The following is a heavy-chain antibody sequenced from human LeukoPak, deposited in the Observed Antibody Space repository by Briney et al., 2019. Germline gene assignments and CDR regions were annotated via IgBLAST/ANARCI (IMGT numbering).Heavy chain of an antibody. V-gene: IGHV3-30-3*01. CDR3: ARGGGITGDY. CDR2: ISYDGSNK. J-gene: IGHJ4*02. D-gene: IGHD3-16*01. Sequence: GGSLRLSCAASGFTFSSYAMHWVRQAPGKGLEWVAVISYDGSNKYYADSVKGRFTISRDNSKNTLYLQMNSLRAEDTAVYYCARGGGITGDYWGQGTLVTVSS. CDR1: GFTFSSYA.